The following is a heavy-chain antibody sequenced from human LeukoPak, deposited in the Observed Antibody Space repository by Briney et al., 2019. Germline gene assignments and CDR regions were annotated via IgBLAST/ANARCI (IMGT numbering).Heavy chain of an antibody. Sequence: GGSLRLSCAASGFTFDDYAMHWVRQAPGKGLEGVAGISWNSGSIGYADSVKGRFTISRDNAKNSLYLQMNSLRAEDTAVYYCATTAGYSSGWSHFDYWGQGTLVTVSS. V-gene: IGHV3-9*01. CDR2: ISWNSGSI. D-gene: IGHD6-19*01. CDR3: ATTAGYSSGWSHFDY. J-gene: IGHJ4*02. CDR1: GFTFDDYA.